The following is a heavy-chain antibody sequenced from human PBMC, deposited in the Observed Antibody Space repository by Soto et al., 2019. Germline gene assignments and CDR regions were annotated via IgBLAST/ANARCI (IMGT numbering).Heavy chain of an antibody. D-gene: IGHD4-17*01. Sequence: GASVKVSCKASGYTFTGYYMHWVRQAPGQGLEWMGWINPNSGGTNYAQKFQGWVTMTRDTSISTAYMELSRLRSDDTAVYYCARAVSVRDDYGFDGYYYGMDVWGQGTTVTVSS. J-gene: IGHJ6*02. CDR2: INPNSGGT. CDR3: ARAVSVRDDYGFDGYYYGMDV. V-gene: IGHV1-2*04. CDR1: GYTFTGYY.